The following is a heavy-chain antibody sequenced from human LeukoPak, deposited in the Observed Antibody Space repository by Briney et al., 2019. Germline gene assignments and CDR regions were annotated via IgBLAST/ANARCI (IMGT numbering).Heavy chain of an antibody. Sequence: GESLKISCKGSGYSFTSYWIGWVRPMPGKGLEWMGIIYPGDSDTSYSPSFQGQVTNSADKSISTAYLQWSSLKASDTAMYYCARPPGRSYAPYYFDYWGQGTLVTVSS. CDR3: ARPPGRSYAPYYFDY. CDR2: IYPGDSDT. CDR1: GYSFTSYW. D-gene: IGHD1-26*01. V-gene: IGHV5-51*01. J-gene: IGHJ4*02.